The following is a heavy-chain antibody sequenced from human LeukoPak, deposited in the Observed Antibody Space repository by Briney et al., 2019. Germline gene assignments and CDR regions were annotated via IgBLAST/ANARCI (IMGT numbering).Heavy chain of an antibody. V-gene: IGHV1-18*01. CDR3: ARMKQQLVRWNYYYYMDV. J-gene: IGHJ6*03. CDR1: GHTFTSYG. D-gene: IGHD6-13*01. Sequence: ASVKVSCKASGHTFTSYGISWVRQAPGQGLEWMGWISAYNGNTNYAQKLQGRVTMTTDTSTSTAYMELRSLRSDDTAVYYCARMKQQLVRWNYYYYMDVWGKGTTVTVSS. CDR2: ISAYNGNT.